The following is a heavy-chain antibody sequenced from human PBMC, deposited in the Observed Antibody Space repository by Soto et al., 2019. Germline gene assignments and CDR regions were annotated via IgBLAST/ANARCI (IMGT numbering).Heavy chain of an antibody. D-gene: IGHD3-16*01. CDR1: GFTFSSYW. V-gene: IGHV3-7*03. J-gene: IGHJ2*01. CDR2: IKQDGSEK. Sequence: GGSLRLSCAASGFTFSSYWMSWVRQAPGKGLEWVANIKQDGSEKYYVDSVKGRFTISRDNAKNSLYLQMNSLRAEDTAVYYCASNVLEDIYWYFDLWGRGTLVTVSS. CDR3: ASNVLEDIYWYFDL.